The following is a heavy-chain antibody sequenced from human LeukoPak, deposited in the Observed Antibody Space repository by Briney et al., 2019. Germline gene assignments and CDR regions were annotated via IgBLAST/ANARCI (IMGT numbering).Heavy chain of an antibody. J-gene: IGHJ4*02. V-gene: IGHV3-30*02. CDR3: AKWSWYDSEGY. D-gene: IGHD3-22*01. CDR1: GFTFSSYG. Sequence: PGGSLRLSCAASGFTFSSYGMHWVRQAPGKGLEWVACIRYDGSNKYYADSVKGRFTISRDNSKNTLYLQMNSLGAEDTAVYYCAKWSWYDSEGYWGQGTLVTVSS. CDR2: IRYDGSNK.